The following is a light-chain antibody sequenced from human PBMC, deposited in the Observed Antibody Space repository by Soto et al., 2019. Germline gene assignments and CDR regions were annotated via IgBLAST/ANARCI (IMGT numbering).Light chain of an antibody. J-gene: IGKJ5*01. Sequence: DIQLTQSPSFLSPFIGESVTITCRASQVISTSLACYQVKPGKAPKLLIYAASTLESGVPSRFSATVSGTEFSLTITSLQPEDFATYYCQQLFDSPITFGQGTRLEI. V-gene: IGKV1-9*01. CDR3: QQLFDSPIT. CDR2: AAS. CDR1: QVISTS.